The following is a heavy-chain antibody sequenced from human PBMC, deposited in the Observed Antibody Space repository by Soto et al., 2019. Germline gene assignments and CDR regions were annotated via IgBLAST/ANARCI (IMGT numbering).Heavy chain of an antibody. D-gene: IGHD1-26*01. J-gene: IGHJ3*02. CDR1: GGSIISGDYY. CDR2: IYYSGST. V-gene: IGHV4-30-4*01. CDR3: AREDGIGRAFDI. Sequence: PSETLSLTCTVSGGSIISGDYYWSWIRQPPGKGLEWIGYIYYSGSTYYNPSLKSRVTISVDTSKNQFSLKLSSVTAADTAVYYCAREDGIGRAFDIWGQGTMVTVSS.